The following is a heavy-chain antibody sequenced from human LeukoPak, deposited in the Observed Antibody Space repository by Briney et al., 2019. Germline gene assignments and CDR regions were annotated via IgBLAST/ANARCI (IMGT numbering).Heavy chain of an antibody. CDR1: GYTFTSYY. CDR3: ARDSGEDYFDY. J-gene: IGHJ4*02. V-gene: IGHV1-46*01. Sequence: ASVKVPCKASGYTFTSYYMHWVRQAPGQGLEWMGIINPSGGSTSYAQKFQGRVTMTRDTSTSTVYMELSSLRSEDTAVYYCARDSGEDYFDYWGQGTLVTVSS. CDR2: INPSGGST.